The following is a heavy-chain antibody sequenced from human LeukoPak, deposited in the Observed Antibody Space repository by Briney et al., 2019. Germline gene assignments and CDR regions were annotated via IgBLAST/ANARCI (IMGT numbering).Heavy chain of an antibody. V-gene: IGHV4-39*01. CDR1: GGSISSSSYY. J-gene: IGHJ4*02. D-gene: IGHD3-9*01. CDR2: IYYSGST. CDR3: SRQVSGIRYFDWLPHYFDY. Sequence: SSETLSLTCTVSGGSISSSSYYWGWIRQPPGKGLEWIGSIYYSGSTYYNPSLKSRVTISVDTSKNQFSLKLSSVTAADTAVYYCSRQVSGIRYFDWLPHYFDYWGQETLVTVSS.